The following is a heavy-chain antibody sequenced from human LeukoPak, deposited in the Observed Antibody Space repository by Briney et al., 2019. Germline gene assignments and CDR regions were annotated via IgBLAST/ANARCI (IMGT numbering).Heavy chain of an antibody. CDR2: MYYSGST. CDR1: GASISSYY. V-gene: IGHV4-59*08. J-gene: IGHJ4*02. CDR3: ARRSISGNSWDYFDY. Sequence: SETLSLTCTVSGASISSYYWSWLRQPPGKGLEWIAFMYYSGSTNYNPSLKSRVTISLGTSKNQFSLKLSSVTAADTAVYYCARRSISGNSWDYFDYWGQGTLVTVSS. D-gene: IGHD4-23*01.